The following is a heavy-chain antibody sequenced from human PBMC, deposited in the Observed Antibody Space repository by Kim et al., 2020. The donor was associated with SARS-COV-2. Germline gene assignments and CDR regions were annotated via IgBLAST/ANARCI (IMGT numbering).Heavy chain of an antibody. Sequence: GGSLRLSCAASGFTFSSYAMSWVRQAPGKGLEWVSAISGSGGSTYYADSVKGRFTISRDNSKNTLYLQMNSLRAEDTAVYYCAKRPPITIFGVVIISGGMDVWGQGTTVTVSS. CDR1: GFTFSSYA. J-gene: IGHJ6*02. V-gene: IGHV3-23*01. CDR2: ISGSGGST. CDR3: AKRPPITIFGVVIISGGMDV. D-gene: IGHD3-3*01.